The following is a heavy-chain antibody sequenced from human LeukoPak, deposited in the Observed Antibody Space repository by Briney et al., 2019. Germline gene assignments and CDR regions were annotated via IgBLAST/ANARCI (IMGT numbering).Heavy chain of an antibody. CDR2: INHSGST. D-gene: IGHD1-7*01. Sequence: PSETLSLTCAVYGGSFSGYYWSWIRQPPGKGLEWIGEINHSGSTNYNPSLKRRVTISVDTSKNQFSLKLSSVTAADTAVYYCARARAGTTALDYWGQGTLVTVSS. J-gene: IGHJ4*02. V-gene: IGHV4-34*01. CDR1: GGSFSGYY. CDR3: ARARAGTTALDY.